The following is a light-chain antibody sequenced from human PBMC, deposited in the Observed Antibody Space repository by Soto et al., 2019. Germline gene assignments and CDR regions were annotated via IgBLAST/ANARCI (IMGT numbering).Light chain of an antibody. CDR2: DAS. CDR1: QTISTY. CDR3: QQSYNTLST. V-gene: IGKV1-39*01. Sequence: DIQMTQSPSSLSASVGDRVIITCRASQTISTYLNWYQQKPGKAPKLLIYDASSLQSGVPSRFSGSGSGTDFTLTISSLQPEDFATYYCQQSYNTLSTFGQGTKVEIK. J-gene: IGKJ1*01.